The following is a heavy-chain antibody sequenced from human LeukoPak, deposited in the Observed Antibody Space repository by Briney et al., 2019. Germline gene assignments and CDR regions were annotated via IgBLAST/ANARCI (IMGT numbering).Heavy chain of an antibody. Sequence: PSETLSLTCAVYGGSFSGYYWSWIRQPPGKGLEWIGEINHSGSTNYNPSLKSRVTISVDTSKNQFSLKLSSVTAADTAVYYCARVWLGYYYYYYMDVWGKGTTVTVSS. V-gene: IGHV4-34*01. CDR3: ARVWLGYYYYYYMDV. CDR1: GGSFSGYY. CDR2: INHSGST. D-gene: IGHD6-19*01. J-gene: IGHJ6*03.